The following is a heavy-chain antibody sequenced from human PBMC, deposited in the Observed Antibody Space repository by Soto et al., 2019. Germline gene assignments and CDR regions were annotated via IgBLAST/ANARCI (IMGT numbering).Heavy chain of an antibody. V-gene: IGHV4-31*03. D-gene: IGHD4-17*01. CDR2: IYYSGST. CDR1: GGSISSGGYY. J-gene: IGHJ3*02. Sequence: SETLSLTCTVSGGSISSGGYYWSWIRQHPGKGLEWIGYIYYSGSTYYNPSLKSRVTISVDTSKNQFSLKLSSVTAADTAVYYFARSFIPNDYGDDGAFDIWGQGTMVTVSS. CDR3: ARSFIPNDYGDDGAFDI.